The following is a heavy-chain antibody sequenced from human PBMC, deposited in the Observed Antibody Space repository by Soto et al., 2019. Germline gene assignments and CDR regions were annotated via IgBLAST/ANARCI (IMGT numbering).Heavy chain of an antibody. CDR3: ARDGRGYCSSTSCYAYYYYGMDV. CDR2: ISAYNGNT. D-gene: IGHD2-2*01. V-gene: IGHV1-18*04. Sequence: SVNVSCKASGYTFTSYGIIWVRQAAGQGLEWMGWISAYNGNTNYAQKLQGRVTMTTDTSTSTAYMELRSLRSDDTAVYYCARDGRGYCSSTSCYAYYYYGMDVWGQGTTVTVSS. J-gene: IGHJ6*02. CDR1: GYTFTSYG.